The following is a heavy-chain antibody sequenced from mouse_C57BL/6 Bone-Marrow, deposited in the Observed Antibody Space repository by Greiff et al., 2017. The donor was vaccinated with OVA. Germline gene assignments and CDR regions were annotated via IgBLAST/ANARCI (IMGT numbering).Heavy chain of an antibody. V-gene: IGHV5-12*01. CDR1: GFTFSDYY. J-gene: IGHJ3*01. CDR3: ARYGQAWFAY. CDR2: ISNGGGSN. D-gene: IGHD1-1*02. Sequence: EVQRVESGGGLVQPGGSLKLSCAASGFTFSDYYMYWVRQTPEKRLEWVAYISNGGGSNYYPDTVKGRFTISRDNAKNTLYLQMSRLKSEDTAMYYCARYGQAWFAYWGQGTLVTVSA.